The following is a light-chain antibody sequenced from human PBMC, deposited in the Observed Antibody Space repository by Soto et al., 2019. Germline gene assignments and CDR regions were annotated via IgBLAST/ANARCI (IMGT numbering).Light chain of an antibody. J-gene: IGLJ2*01. CDR2: EVS. Sequence: QSVLTQPPSASGSPGQSVTISCTGTSSDVGGYSYVSWYQHHPGKGPKLMIYEVSKRTSGVPDRFSGSKSGNTASLTVSGLQAEDEADYYCSSFAGSNTVFGGGTKVTVL. CDR1: SSDVGGYSY. CDR3: SSFAGSNTV. V-gene: IGLV2-8*01.